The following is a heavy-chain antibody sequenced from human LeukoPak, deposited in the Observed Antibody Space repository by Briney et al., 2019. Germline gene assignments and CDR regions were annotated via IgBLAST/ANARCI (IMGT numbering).Heavy chain of an antibody. D-gene: IGHD3-16*01. V-gene: IGHV1-24*01. CDR2: FDPEDGET. J-gene: IGHJ3*02. CDR3: ATASLPQLGAFDI. Sequence: ASVKVSCKVSGYTLTELSMHWVRQAPGKGLEWMGGFDPEDGETIYAQKFQGRVTMTEGTSTDTAYMELSSLRSEDTAVYYCATASLPQLGAFDIWGQGTMVTVSS. CDR1: GYTLTELS.